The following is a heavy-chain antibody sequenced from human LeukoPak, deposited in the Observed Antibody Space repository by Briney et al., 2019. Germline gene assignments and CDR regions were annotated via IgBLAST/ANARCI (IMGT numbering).Heavy chain of an antibody. CDR1: GYTFTGYY. CDR3: ARETYYYGSGKFGDSDY. V-gene: IGHV1-2*02. Sequence: AASVKVSCKASGYTFTGYYMHWVRQAPGQGLEWMGWINPNSGGTNYAQKFQGRVTMTRDTSISTAYMELSRLRSDDTAVYYCARETYYYGSGKFGDSDYWGQGTLVTVSS. J-gene: IGHJ4*02. D-gene: IGHD3-10*01. CDR2: INPNSGGT.